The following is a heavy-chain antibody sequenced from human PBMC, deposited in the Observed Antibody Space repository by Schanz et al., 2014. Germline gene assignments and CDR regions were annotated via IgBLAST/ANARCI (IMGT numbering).Heavy chain of an antibody. CDR2: INPNTGGT. V-gene: IGHV1-2*04. CDR1: GYTFSNDD. CDR3: ARDDRAYYYGMDV. Sequence: QVQLVQSGAELRKPGTSVKVSCKTSGYTFSNDDINWVRQAPGQGLEWMGWINPNTGGTNFAQKFQGWVTVTRDTSISTVYMELSRVTYEDTAVYYCARDDRAYYYGMDVWGQGTTVTVSS. D-gene: IGHD3-22*01. J-gene: IGHJ6*02.